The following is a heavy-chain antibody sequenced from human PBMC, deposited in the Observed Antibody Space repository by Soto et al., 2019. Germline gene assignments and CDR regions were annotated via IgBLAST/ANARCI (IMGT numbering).Heavy chain of an antibody. J-gene: IGHJ3*01. Sequence: EVQLLVSGGGSVQPGGSLRLSCEVSGFTLMNYAMSWVRQAPGKGLEWVSQISVRGDRTYYADSVKGRFTISKDSSKNTLFLQLNSLRGEDSAVYYCEGSWTWGQGTMVTVSS. D-gene: IGHD5-12*01. CDR1: GFTLMNYA. V-gene: IGHV3-23*01. CDR3: EGSWT. CDR2: ISVRGDRT.